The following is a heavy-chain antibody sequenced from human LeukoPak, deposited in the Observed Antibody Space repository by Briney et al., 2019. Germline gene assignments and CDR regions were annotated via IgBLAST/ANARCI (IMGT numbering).Heavy chain of an antibody. CDR1: GFTFSSYA. CDR3: AKTYSGSYAAMDY. CDR2: ISGNGAST. V-gene: IGHV3-23*01. D-gene: IGHD1-26*01. J-gene: IGHJ4*02. Sequence: GGSLRLSCAASGFTFSSYAVGWVRQAPGKGLEWVSTISGNGASTHYADSVKGRFTISRDNSKNTLFLQMDSLTAEDTATYYCAKTYSGSYAAMDYWGQGTLVTVSS.